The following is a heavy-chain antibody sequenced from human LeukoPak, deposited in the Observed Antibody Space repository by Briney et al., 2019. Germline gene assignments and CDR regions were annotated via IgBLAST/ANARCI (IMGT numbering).Heavy chain of an antibody. Sequence: SETLSLTCAVYGGSFSGYYWSWIRQPPGKGLEWIGEINHSGSTYYNPSLKSRVTISVDTSKNQFSLKLSSVTAADTAVYYCARGLYDFWSGTPSYYFDYWGQGTLVTVSS. V-gene: IGHV4-34*09. CDR3: ARGLYDFWSGTPSYYFDY. CDR2: INHSGST. D-gene: IGHD3-3*01. J-gene: IGHJ4*02. CDR1: GGSFSGYY.